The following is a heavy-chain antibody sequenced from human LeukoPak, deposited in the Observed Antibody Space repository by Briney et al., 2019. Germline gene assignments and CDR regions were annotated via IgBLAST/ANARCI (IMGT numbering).Heavy chain of an antibody. CDR3: ARGGTEIYYRYYGMDV. Sequence: PGGSLRLSCVASGFTLNRYAIHWVRQAPGKGLEWVAVISYDGSNKNHAVSVKGRVTIFRENYKNTLYLQINSLRVEDSAVYYCARGGTEIYYRYYGMDVWGQGTTVTVSS. J-gene: IGHJ6*02. D-gene: IGHD3-10*01. V-gene: IGHV3-30*04. CDR1: GFTLNRYA. CDR2: ISYDGSNK.